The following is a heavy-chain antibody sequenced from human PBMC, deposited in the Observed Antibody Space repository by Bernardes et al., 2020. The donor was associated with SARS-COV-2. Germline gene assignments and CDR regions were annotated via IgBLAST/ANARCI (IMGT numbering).Heavy chain of an antibody. D-gene: IGHD5-18*01. CDR2: INSDGSST. V-gene: IGHV3-74*01. CDR3: ARGAGGYSYGPYYYYGMDV. J-gene: IGHJ6*02. CDR1: GFTFSSYW. Sequence: GGSLRLSCAASGFTFSSYWMHWVRQAPGKGLVWVSCINSDGSSTSYADSVKGRFTISRDNAKNTLYLQMNSLRAEDTAVYYCARGAGGYSYGPYYYYGMDVWGQGTTVTVSS.